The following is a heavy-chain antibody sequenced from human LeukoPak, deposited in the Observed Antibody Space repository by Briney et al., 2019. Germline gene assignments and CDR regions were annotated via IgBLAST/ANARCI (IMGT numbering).Heavy chain of an antibody. J-gene: IGHJ4*02. CDR3: ARRTVVLDY. CDR2: IYYTGST. V-gene: IGHV4-59*01. D-gene: IGHD4-23*01. Sequence: SETLPLTCPVSGGSISNYYWSWIRQPPGKGLEWVGYIYYTGSTTYNPSLQSRVTISVDTSKNQFSLKLRSVTAADAAIYYCARRTVVLDYWGQGTLVTVSS. CDR1: GGSISNYY.